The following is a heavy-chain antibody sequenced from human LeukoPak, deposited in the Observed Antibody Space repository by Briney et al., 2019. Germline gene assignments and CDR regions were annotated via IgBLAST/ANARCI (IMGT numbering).Heavy chain of an antibody. CDR3: ARDNYGFDP. J-gene: IGHJ5*02. Sequence: PGRSLRLSCAASGFTFSTYAMHWVRRAPGKGLEWVAVISYDGSNEYYADSVKGRFTISRDNSKNTLYLQMNSLRGEDTAVYYCARDNYGFDPWGQGTLVTVPS. V-gene: IGHV3-30-3*01. D-gene: IGHD4-11*01. CDR1: GFTFSTYA. CDR2: ISYDGSNE.